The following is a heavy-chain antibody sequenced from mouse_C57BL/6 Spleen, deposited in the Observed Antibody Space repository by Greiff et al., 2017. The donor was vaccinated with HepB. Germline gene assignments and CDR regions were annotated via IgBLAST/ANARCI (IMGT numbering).Heavy chain of an antibody. J-gene: IGHJ3*01. CDR3: ARTGPRGAY. V-gene: IGHV1-18*01. D-gene: IGHD4-1*01. CDR2: INPNNGGT. Sequence: DVHLVESGPELVKPGASVKIPCKASGYTFTDYNMDWVKQSHGKSLEWIGDINPNNGGTIYNQKFKGKATLTVDKSSSTAYMELRSLTSEDTAVYYCARTGPRGAYWGQGTLVTVSA. CDR1: GYTFTDYN.